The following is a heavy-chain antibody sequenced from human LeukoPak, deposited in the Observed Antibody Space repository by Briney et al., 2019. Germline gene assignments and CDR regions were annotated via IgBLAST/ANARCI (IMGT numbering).Heavy chain of an antibody. Sequence: GGSLRLSCAASGFTFSSYAMSWVRQAPGKGLEWVSAISGSGGSTYCADSVKGRFTISRDNSKNTLYLQMNSLRAEDTAVYYCAKGIAAAGRAKTAEYFQHWGQGTLVTVSS. D-gene: IGHD6-13*01. V-gene: IGHV3-23*01. CDR2: ISGSGGST. CDR3: AKGIAAAGRAKTAEYFQH. J-gene: IGHJ1*01. CDR1: GFTFSSYA.